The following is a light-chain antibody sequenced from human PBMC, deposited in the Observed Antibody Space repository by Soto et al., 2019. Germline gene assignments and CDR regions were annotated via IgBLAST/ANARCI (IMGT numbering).Light chain of an antibody. CDR1: SSDIKSQNY. J-gene: IGLJ1*01. CDR3: TSYTETTPHYV. V-gene: IGLV2-14*03. CDR2: DVA. Sequence: QSALTQPASVSGSPGQSITISCSGTSSDIKSQNYVSWYQQHPGEGSQLIIYDVAKRPPGVSNRFSGSKSGDTASLVISGLQAEDEAEYYCTSYTETTPHYVSGTGTKVTVL.